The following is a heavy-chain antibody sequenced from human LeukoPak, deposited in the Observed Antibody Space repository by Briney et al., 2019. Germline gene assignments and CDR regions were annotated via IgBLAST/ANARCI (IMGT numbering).Heavy chain of an antibody. V-gene: IGHV4-4*07. J-gene: IGHJ5*02. Sequence: SETLSLTCTVSGGSISSYYWSWIRQPAGKGLEWIGRIYTSGSTNYNPSLKSRVTMSVDTSKNQFSLKLSSVTAADTAVYSCAREVAAAGIGWFDPWGQGTLVTVPS. CDR1: GGSISSYY. CDR2: IYTSGST. CDR3: AREVAAAGIGWFDP. D-gene: IGHD6-13*01.